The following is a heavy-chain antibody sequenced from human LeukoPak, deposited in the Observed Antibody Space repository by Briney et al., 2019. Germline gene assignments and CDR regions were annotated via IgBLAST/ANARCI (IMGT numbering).Heavy chain of an antibody. CDR1: GASISPYY. V-gene: IGHV4-4*07. CDR2: LYPSGSS. J-gene: IGHJ4*02. CDR3: ARDLSGSLYFDY. Sequence: PSGTLSLTCTVCGASISPYYWNWIRQPAGKGLEWIGRLYPSGSSDYNPSLKSRVSISVGTSNNQFSLRVTSVTAADTAIYYCARDLSGSLYFDYWGQGILVTVSA. D-gene: IGHD3-10*01.